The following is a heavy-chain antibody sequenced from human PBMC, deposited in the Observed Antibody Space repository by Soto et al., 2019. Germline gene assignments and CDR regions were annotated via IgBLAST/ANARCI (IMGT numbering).Heavy chain of an antibody. Sequence: QITLKESGPTLVKTTQTLTLTCTFSGFSLSTIGVGVGWIRPPPGKALEWLALISRHYDKHYRPSLKTRLTITNDTAKNQVVLTMTNMDPVDTATYYCAHTDPIVWYQYDYGGQGTRVTVSS. J-gene: IGHJ4*02. V-gene: IGHV2-5*01. D-gene: IGHD3-9*01. CDR3: AHTDPIVWYQYDY. CDR2: ISRHYDK. CDR1: GFSLSTIGVG.